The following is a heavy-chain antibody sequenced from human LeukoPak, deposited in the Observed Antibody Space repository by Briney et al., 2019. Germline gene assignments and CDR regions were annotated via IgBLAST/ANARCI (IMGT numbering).Heavy chain of an antibody. CDR3: ARGKYYFDY. Sequence: GGSLRLSCAASGFTFSYYWMSWVRQAPGKGPEWVANIKQDGSEKYYVDSVKGRFTIYRDNAKNSPYLQMNSLRPEDTAVYYCARGKYYFDYWGQGTLVTVSS. V-gene: IGHV3-7*04. J-gene: IGHJ4*02. CDR2: IKQDGSEK. CDR1: GFTFSYYW.